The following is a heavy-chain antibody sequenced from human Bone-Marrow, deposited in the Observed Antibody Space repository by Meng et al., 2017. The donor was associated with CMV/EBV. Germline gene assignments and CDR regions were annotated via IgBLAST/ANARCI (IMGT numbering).Heavy chain of an antibody. CDR1: GYTFTSYG. J-gene: IGHJ4*02. CDR2: INPNSGGT. CDR3: ARGEWIQLWSYQEYYFDY. D-gene: IGHD5-18*01. V-gene: IGHV1-2*02. Sequence: ASVKVSCKASGYTFTSYGISWVQQAPGQGLEWMGWINPNSGGTNYAQKFQGRVTMTRDTSISTAYMELSRLRSDDTAVYYCARGEWIQLWSYQEYYFDYWGQGTLVTVSS.